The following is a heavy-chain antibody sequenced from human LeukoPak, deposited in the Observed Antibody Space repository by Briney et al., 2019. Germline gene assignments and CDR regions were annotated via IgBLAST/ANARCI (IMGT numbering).Heavy chain of an antibody. CDR3: ARDRWDCSSTSCPLGIWFDP. CDR2: ISAYNGNT. V-gene: IGHV1-18*01. D-gene: IGHD2-2*01. Sequence: ASVKVSCKASGYTFTSYGISWVGQAPGQGLEWMGWISAYNGNTNYAQKLQGRVTMTTDTSTSTAYMELRSLRSDDTAVYYCARDRWDCSSTSCPLGIWFDPWGQGTLVSVSS. J-gene: IGHJ5*02. CDR1: GYTFTSYG.